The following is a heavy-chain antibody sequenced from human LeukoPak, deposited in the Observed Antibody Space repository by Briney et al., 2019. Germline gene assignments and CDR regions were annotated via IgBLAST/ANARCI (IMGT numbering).Heavy chain of an antibody. CDR2: MYYSGRT. CDR3: ARSSTGSYFDY. J-gene: IGHJ4*01. V-gene: IGHV4-59*01. D-gene: IGHD3-3*02. Sequence: SETLSLTCTVSGGSMSGYYWSWIRQPPGKGLEWIGYMYYSGRTKYNPSLKSRVTISVDTSKNQFSLKLSSVTAADTAVYYCARSSTGSYFDYWGHGTLVTVSS. CDR1: GGSMSGYY.